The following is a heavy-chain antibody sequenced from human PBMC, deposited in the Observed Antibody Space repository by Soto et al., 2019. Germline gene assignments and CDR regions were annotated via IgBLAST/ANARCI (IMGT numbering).Heavy chain of an antibody. V-gene: IGHV3-11*01. Sequence: QVQLVESGGGLVKPGGSLRLSCAASGFTFSNYYMTWIRQAPGKGLECLSYISSREVTVYYADSVKGRFTISRANTKNSLYLQMTTLRDEDTAVYYCARVSASGWHVNGRDYFDSWGQGTLVTVSS. CDR1: GFTFSNYY. D-gene: IGHD6-19*01. CDR2: ISSREVTV. J-gene: IGHJ4*02. CDR3: ARVSASGWHVNGRDYFDS.